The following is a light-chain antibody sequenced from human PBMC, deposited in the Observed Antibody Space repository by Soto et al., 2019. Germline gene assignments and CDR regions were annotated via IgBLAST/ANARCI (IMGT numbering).Light chain of an antibody. CDR2: NDK. Sequence: SYELTQLLSVSVAPGQTARITCGGYNIGTESVHWYQQKPGQAPVMVVYNDKDRPSGIPKRFSGSNSGNTATLTISRVEAGDEAEYYCQVWNSSSDHYVFG. J-gene: IGLJ2*01. V-gene: IGLV3-21*02. CDR3: QVWNSSSDHYV. CDR1: NIGTES.